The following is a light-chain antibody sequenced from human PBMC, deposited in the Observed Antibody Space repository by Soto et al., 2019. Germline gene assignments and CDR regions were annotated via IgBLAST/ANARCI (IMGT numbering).Light chain of an antibody. Sequence: QSALTQPASVSGSPGQSITISCTGTSSDVGGYNYVSWYQQHPGKAPKLMIYDASNRPSGVSNRFSGSKSGNTASLTISGLQAEDEADYYCSSYTSSSTLYVFGTGTKVT. CDR3: SSYTSSSTLYV. CDR2: DAS. CDR1: SSDVGGYNY. V-gene: IGLV2-14*01. J-gene: IGLJ1*01.